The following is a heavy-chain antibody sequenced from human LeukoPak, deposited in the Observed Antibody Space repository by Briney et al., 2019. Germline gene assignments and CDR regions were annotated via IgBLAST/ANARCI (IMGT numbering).Heavy chain of an antibody. D-gene: IGHD3-22*01. CDR3: ARDSSGYYEYCWYFDL. Sequence: SVKVSCKASGGTFSSYAISWVRQAPGQGLEWMGRIIPIFGTANYAQKFQGRVTITTDESTSTAYMELSSLRSEDTAVYYCARDSSGYYEYCWYFDLWGRGTLVTVSS. CDR1: GGTFSSYA. CDR2: IIPIFGTA. J-gene: IGHJ2*01. V-gene: IGHV1-69*05.